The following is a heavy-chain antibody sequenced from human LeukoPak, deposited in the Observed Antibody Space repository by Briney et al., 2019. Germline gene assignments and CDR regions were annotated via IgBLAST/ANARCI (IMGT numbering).Heavy chain of an antibody. J-gene: IGHJ4*02. CDR3: AKDLEYYNFWSGQDY. D-gene: IGHD3-3*01. CDR1: GFTFSRYA. V-gene: IGHV3-23*01. Sequence: GGSLRLSCAASGFTFSRYAMSWVRQAPGKGLEWVSAISGGADTTYYADSVKGRFTISRDISKNTLYLQMNSLRAEDTAIYYCAKDLEYYNFWSGQDYWGQGTLVTVSS. CDR2: ISGGADTT.